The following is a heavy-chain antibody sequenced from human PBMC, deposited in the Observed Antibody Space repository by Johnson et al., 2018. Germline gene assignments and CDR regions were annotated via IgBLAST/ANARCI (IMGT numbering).Heavy chain of an antibody. CDR1: GFTFSNYA. CDR2: IRPKVYGGTT. CDR3: TRDDYGGKDDAFDI. Sequence: VQLVESGGGVVQPGRSLRLSCTASGFTFSNYALSWYRQAPGKGLEWVGFIRPKVYGGTTEYAASVEARFIITRDDSKNIAYLQMNSLKTEDTALYYCTRDDYGGKDDAFDIWGQGTMVTVSS. J-gene: IGHJ3*02. D-gene: IGHD4-23*01. V-gene: IGHV3-49*03.